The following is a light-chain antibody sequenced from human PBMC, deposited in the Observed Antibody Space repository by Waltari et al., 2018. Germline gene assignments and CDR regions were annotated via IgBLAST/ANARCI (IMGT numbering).Light chain of an antibody. CDR2: RAS. Sequence: DIQITQSPSSLSASVGDRVTITCQASQCVANSLNWYQQKPGKAPKLLISRASNLESGVPSRFSGGGYGTHFSLTISNLQPEDIATYYCQQFHIVLSFGQGTKLEIK. V-gene: IGKV1-33*01. CDR3: QQFHIVLS. CDR1: QCVANS. J-gene: IGKJ2*01.